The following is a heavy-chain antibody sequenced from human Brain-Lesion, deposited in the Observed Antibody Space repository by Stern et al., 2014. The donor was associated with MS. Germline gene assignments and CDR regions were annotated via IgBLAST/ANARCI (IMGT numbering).Heavy chain of an antibody. CDR3: AGEEDIRYCSGGSCTGNWFDP. Sequence: VHLVESGPGLVKPSETLSLTCTVAGGSVSSTSYAWAWIRQPPGKGLEWIGTIYYSWHTYYSPSLQSRLTISLDPSKNSLSLQLRCVTAADTAVYYCAGEEDIRYCSGGSCTGNWFDPWGQGTMVTVSS. CDR2: IYYSWHT. CDR1: GGSVSSTSYA. J-gene: IGHJ5*02. V-gene: IGHV4-39*01. D-gene: IGHD2-15*01.